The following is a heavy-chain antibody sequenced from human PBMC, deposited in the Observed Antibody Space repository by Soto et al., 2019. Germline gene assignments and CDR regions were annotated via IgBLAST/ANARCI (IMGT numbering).Heavy chain of an antibody. Sequence: EVQLLESGGDLVQPGGSLRLSCAASGFAFSNYAVTWVRQAQGKGLEWVSSISRSSSVIYYADSVRGRFIISRDNSKNMLYLKMNSLRAEDTARYYCAKDPNGDYIGAFDDWGQGTLVTVSS. D-gene: IGHD4-17*01. CDR2: ISRSSSVI. CDR1: GFAFSNYA. V-gene: IGHV3-23*01. J-gene: IGHJ4*02. CDR3: AKDPNGDYIGAFDD.